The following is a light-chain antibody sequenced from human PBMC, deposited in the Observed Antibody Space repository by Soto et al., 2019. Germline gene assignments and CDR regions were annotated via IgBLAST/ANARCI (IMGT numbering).Light chain of an antibody. CDR3: ASWDDNLNGGV. CDR1: SSNIGTYT. CDR2: TDY. V-gene: IGLV1-44*01. Sequence: QSVLTQPPSASGTPGQRVTISCSGTSSNIGTYTVNWYQQLPGTAPKLLIYTDYQRASGVPDRFSGSKSGTSASLAINGLHSEDEADYYCASWDDNLNGGVFGGGTTVTVL. J-gene: IGLJ3*02.